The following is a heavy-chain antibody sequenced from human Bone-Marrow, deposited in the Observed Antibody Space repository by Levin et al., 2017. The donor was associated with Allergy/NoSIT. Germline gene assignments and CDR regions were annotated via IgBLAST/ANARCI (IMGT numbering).Heavy chain of an antibody. V-gene: IGHV3-11*01. Sequence: TSGGSLRLSCAASGFIFSDYYMNWIRQAPGKGLEWLSYISGSSSTIYVADSVKGRFTISRDNTNNSLYLEMSSLRVDDTAVYFCARGFSRGYDFGRIFGHWGPGVLVTVSS. J-gene: IGHJ4*02. CDR1: GFIFSDYY. CDR3: ARGFSRGYDFGRIFGH. D-gene: IGHD5-12*01. CDR2: ISGSSSTI.